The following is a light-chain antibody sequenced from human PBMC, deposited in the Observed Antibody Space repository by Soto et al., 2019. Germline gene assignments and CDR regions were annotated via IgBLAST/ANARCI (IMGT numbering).Light chain of an antibody. CDR1: QNISVW. CDR2: DAS. CDR3: QQYDSSSPT. V-gene: IGKV1-5*01. J-gene: IGKJ2*01. Sequence: DIQMTQSPSTLSASVGDGVTITCPASQNISVWLAWYQQRPGKAPKFLIYDASSLETGVPSRFSGSGSGTEFTLTIRSLQPDDFASYCCQQYDSSSPTFGQGTKLEIK.